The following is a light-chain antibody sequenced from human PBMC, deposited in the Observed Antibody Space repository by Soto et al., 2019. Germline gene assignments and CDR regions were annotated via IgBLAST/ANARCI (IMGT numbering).Light chain of an antibody. CDR3: QQRSNWPPT. V-gene: IGKV3-11*01. Sequence: EIVMTQSPATLSVSPGESATLSCRASQSVSSDLAWYQQKPGQAPRLLIYGASSRATGIPDRFSGSGSGTDFTLTISSLEPEDFAVYYCQQRSNWPPTFGGGTKVDIK. J-gene: IGKJ4*01. CDR1: QSVSSD. CDR2: GAS.